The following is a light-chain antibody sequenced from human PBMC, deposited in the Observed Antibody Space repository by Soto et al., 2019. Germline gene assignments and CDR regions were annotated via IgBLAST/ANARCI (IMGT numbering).Light chain of an antibody. J-gene: IGKJ3*01. CDR3: MQALQTQFS. Sequence: DIVLTQSPLSLPVTPGEPASISCRSSQSLLHSNGYNYLDWYLQKPGQSPQFLIYLGSNRASGVPDRFSGSGSGTDFTLKISRVEAEDVGVYFCMQALQTQFSFGPGTKVDI. CDR1: QSLLHSNGYNY. V-gene: IGKV2-28*01. CDR2: LGS.